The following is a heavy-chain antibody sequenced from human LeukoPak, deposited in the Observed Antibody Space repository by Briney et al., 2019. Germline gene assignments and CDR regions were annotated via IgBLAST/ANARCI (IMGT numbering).Heavy chain of an antibody. Sequence: GGSLRLSCSASGFTFSSSPMYWVRQAPGKGLEYVSAFSSDGSSTFYADSVKGRFTISRDNSKNMLYLQMSSLRADDTAVYYCVKTLKYYGSGRGLFDSWGQGILVTVSS. CDR2: FSSDGSST. CDR3: VKTLKYYGSGRGLFDS. D-gene: IGHD3-10*01. V-gene: IGHV3-64D*06. J-gene: IGHJ4*02. CDR1: GFTFSSSP.